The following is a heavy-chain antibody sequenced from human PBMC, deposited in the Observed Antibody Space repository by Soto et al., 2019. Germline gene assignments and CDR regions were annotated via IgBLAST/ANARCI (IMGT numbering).Heavy chain of an antibody. CDR1: GFSLSTSGMC. Sequence: SGPTLVNPTHTLTLTGTFSGFSLSTSGMCVSWIRQPPGKALEWLALIDWDDDKYYSTSLKTRLTISKDTSKNQVVLTMTNMDPVDTATYYCARIEDRSSWAYFDYWGQGTLVTLS. D-gene: IGHD6-13*01. V-gene: IGHV2-70*01. J-gene: IGHJ4*02. CDR2: IDWDDDK. CDR3: ARIEDRSSWAYFDY.